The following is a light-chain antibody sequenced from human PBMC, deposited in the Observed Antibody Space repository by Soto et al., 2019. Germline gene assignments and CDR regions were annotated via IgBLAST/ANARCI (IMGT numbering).Light chain of an antibody. V-gene: IGKV3-20*01. Sequence: EILLTQSPSTLSLSPGEGVTLSCRASQSVTVNSLAWYQQKPGQTPKLLFYAASTRAAAVPDRFTGSGSGTDFALTISRLEPEDFAVYYCQQYGDSPLTFGPGTKVDIK. CDR2: AAS. CDR1: QSVTVNS. J-gene: IGKJ3*01. CDR3: QQYGDSPLT.